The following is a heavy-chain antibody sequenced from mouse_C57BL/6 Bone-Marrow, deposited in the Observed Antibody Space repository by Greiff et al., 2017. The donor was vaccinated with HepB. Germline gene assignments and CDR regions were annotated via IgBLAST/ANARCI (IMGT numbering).Heavy chain of an antibody. J-gene: IGHJ4*01. CDR3: ARQYDYDYAMTT. CDR2: ISNGGGST. CDR1: GFTFSDYY. V-gene: IGHV5-12*01. Sequence: EVKLVESGGGLVQPGGSLKLSCAASGFTFSDYYMYWVRQTPEKRLEWVAYISNGGGSTYYPDTVKGRFTISRDNAKNTLYLQMSRLKSEDTAMYYCARQYDYDYAMTTGVKEPQSPSPQ. D-gene: IGHD2-4*01.